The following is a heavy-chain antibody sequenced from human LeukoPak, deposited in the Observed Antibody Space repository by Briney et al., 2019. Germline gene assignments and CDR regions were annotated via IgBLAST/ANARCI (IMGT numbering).Heavy chain of an antibody. J-gene: IGHJ4*02. CDR2: VSSSGENT. CDR3: AKGAYYDL. CDR1: GFSFGNHA. D-gene: IGHD3-22*01. V-gene: IGHV3-23*01. Sequence: GGSLRLSCAASGFSFGNHAMIWVRQAPGKGLEWVSTVSSSGENTYYADSVKGRFTISRDNSKNTLYLQMNSLRAEDTAVYYCAKGAYYDLWGQGTLVTVSS.